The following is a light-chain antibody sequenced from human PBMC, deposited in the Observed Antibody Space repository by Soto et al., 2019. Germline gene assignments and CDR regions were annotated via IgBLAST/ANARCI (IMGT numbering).Light chain of an antibody. CDR3: QQYGSSLSWT. J-gene: IGKJ1*01. CDR1: QSISRTY. CDR2: ATS. V-gene: IGKV3-20*01. Sequence: ENVLTQSPGTLSLSPGERTTLSCRASQSISRTYLAWYQQKPVQAPRLLIYATSSRATGIPDRFSGSGSGTDFTLTISRLEPEDFAVYYCQQYGSSLSWTFGQGTKVDI.